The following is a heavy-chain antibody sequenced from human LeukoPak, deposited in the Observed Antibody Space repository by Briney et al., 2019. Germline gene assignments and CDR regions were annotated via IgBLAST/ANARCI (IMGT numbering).Heavy chain of an antibody. V-gene: IGHV4-59*12. D-gene: IGHD6-13*01. CDR1: GGSISSYY. J-gene: IGHJ4*02. CDR3: ATYDQQLAFDN. Sequence: PSETLSLTCTVAGGSISSYYWSWIRQPPGKGLDWIGYIYYSGSTNYNPSLKSRVTMSIDTSKKHFSLNLDSVTAADTAVYYCATYDQQLAFDNWGQGSLVTVSS. CDR2: IYYSGST.